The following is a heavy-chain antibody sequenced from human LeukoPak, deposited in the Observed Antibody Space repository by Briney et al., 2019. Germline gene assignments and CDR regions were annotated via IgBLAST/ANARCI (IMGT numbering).Heavy chain of an antibody. J-gene: IGHJ4*02. D-gene: IGHD6-19*01. Sequence: GASVKVSCKASGGTFSSYAISWVRQAPGQGLEWMGGIIPIFGTANYAQKFQGRVTITADESTSTAYMELRSLRSDDTAVYYCATIAVAGPADYWGQGTLVTVSS. CDR1: GGTFSSYA. V-gene: IGHV1-69*01. CDR2: IIPIFGTA. CDR3: ATIAVAGPADY.